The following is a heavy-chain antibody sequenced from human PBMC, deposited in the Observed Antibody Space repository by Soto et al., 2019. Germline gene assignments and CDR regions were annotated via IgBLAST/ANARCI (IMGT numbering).Heavy chain of an antibody. CDR2: IPGTGGNT. V-gene: IGHV3-23*01. D-gene: IGHD3-10*01. Sequence: GRSLSLSCAASGFTSFSTYSMSWVRQAPGKGLEWVSLIPGTGGNTYYADSVKGRFTISRDNSENTLYLQMNSLRAEDTAVYYCAKDHVVRGLWFDPWGRGTLVTVSS. CDR1: GFTSFSTYS. J-gene: IGHJ5*02. CDR3: AKDHVVRGLWFDP.